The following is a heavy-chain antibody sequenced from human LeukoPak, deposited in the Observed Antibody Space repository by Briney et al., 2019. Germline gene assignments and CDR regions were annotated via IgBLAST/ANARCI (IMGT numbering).Heavy chain of an antibody. D-gene: IGHD2-15*01. J-gene: IGHJ1*01. CDR1: GGSLSSFA. Sequence: GSSVKVSCKASGGSLSSFALNWVRQTPGQGLEWMGGIIPIFGSTNYAQKFQVRVPITADESTNTAYMELNSLRSEDTGVYYCARVMVVAGNGGYFLYWGQGTLVTVSS. CDR2: IIPIFGST. CDR3: ARVMVVAGNGGYFLY. V-gene: IGHV1-69*01.